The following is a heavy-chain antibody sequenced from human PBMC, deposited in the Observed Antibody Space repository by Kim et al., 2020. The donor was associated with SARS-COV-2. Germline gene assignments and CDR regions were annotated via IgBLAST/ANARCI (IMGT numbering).Heavy chain of an antibody. CDR3: ARVYDCLWVNYGYSGMDVSPYCDY. V-gene: IGHV4-59*01. J-gene: IGHJ4*02. Sequence: SETLSLTCSVSGGSISSYYWSWMRQAPGKGLEWIGNIYDIGGTNYNPSLKSRVTMSVDTSKSQFSLKLNSVTAADTAVYFCARVYDCLWVNYGYSGMDVSPYCDYWGRGKLVTVSS. CDR1: GGSISSYY. CDR2: IYDIGGT. D-gene: IGHD3-16*01.